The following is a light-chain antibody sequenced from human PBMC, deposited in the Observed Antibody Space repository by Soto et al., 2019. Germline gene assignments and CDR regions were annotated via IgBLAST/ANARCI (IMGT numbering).Light chain of an antibody. Sequence: EIVLTQSPGTLSLSPGERATLSCRASQSVSSTYLAWYQQKPGQSPRLLIYGASSTATGIPDRFSGSGSGTDFTLTISRLEPEDFAVYYCQQYGGSPYTFGQGTKLEIK. CDR1: QSVSSTY. CDR2: GAS. V-gene: IGKV3-20*01. CDR3: QQYGGSPYT. J-gene: IGKJ2*01.